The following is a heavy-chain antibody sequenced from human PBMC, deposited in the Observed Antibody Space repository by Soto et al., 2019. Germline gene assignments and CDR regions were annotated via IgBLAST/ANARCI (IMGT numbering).Heavy chain of an antibody. D-gene: IGHD3-10*01. V-gene: IGHV3-11*01. CDR1: GLTFSENY. J-gene: IGHJ3*02. Sequence: PGWSLRLSCAAPGLTFSENYMSWIRQAPGKGLEWVSYIRNGGSHMYYADSVKGRFTISRDDAKNSLYLQMNSLRAEDTAVYYCAKFFGAFDIWGQGIMVTVSS. CDR3: AKFFGAFDI. CDR2: IRNGGSHM.